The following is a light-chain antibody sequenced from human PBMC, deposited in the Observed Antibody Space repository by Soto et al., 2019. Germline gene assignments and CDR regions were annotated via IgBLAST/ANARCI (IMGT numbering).Light chain of an antibody. CDR2: AAS. CDR1: QGIRND. CDR3: LQDYNYPWT. Sequence: AIQMTQSPTSLSASVGDRVTITCRASQGIRNDLGWYQQKPGKAPKLLIYAASSLQSGVPSRFSGSGSGTDFTLTIISLQPEDFANYYCLQDYNYPWTFGQGTKVEIK. J-gene: IGKJ1*01. V-gene: IGKV1-6*01.